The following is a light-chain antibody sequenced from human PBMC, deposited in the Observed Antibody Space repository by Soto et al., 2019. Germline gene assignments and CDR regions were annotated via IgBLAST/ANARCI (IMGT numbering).Light chain of an antibody. CDR2: KVS. J-gene: IGKJ1*01. CDR3: MQGTHWPWT. V-gene: IGKV2-30*01. CDR1: QSLVYTEGNTF. Sequence: DVVMTQSPLSLPITLGQPASISCRSSQSLVYTEGNTFLNWFQQRPGQSPRRLIYKVSNRDSGVPDRFSGSGSGTDFTLKISRVEAEDVGLYYCMQGTHWPWTYGQGTKVDIK.